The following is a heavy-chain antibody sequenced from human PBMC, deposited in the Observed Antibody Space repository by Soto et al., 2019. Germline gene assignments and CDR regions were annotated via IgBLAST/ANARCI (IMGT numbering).Heavy chain of an antibody. Sequence: GGSLRLSCAASGFTVSSNYMSWVRQDPGKELEWVSVIYSGGSTYYADSVKGRFTISRDNSKNTLYLQMNSLRAEDTAVYYCARENYDFWSGTPIGAFDIWGQGTMVTVSS. CDR1: GFTVSSNY. CDR3: ARENYDFWSGTPIGAFDI. CDR2: IYSGGST. D-gene: IGHD3-3*01. V-gene: IGHV3-53*01. J-gene: IGHJ3*02.